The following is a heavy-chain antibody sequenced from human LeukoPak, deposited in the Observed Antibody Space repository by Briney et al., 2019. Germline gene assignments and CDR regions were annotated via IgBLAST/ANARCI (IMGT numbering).Heavy chain of an antibody. CDR3: ARAHIPGYNSGWANQQFDY. V-gene: IGHV4-38-2*02. CDR1: GYSLRRGNN. CDR2: FYQSGST. J-gene: IGHJ4*02. D-gene: IGHD6-19*01. Sequence: SETLSLTCTVSGYSLRRGNNWGWTGRPPGRGREGMGRFYQSGSTYYNPSLKSRVTISVDTSKNQFSLKLSSVTAADTAVYYCARAHIPGYNSGWANQQFDYWGQGTLVTVSS.